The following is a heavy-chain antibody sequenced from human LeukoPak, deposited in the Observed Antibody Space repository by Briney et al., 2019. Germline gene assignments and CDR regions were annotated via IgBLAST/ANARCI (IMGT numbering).Heavy chain of an antibody. CDR1: GSSISSYY. Sequence: SSETLSLTCSVSGSSISSYYWSWIRQPPGKGLEWIGYIYYSGSTNYNPSLKSRVTISVDTSKNQYSLKLRSVTAADTAVYYWARAPGSGWGAFDIWGQGTMVTVST. V-gene: IGHV4-59*01. D-gene: IGHD1-26*01. CDR3: ARAPGSGWGAFDI. CDR2: IYYSGST. J-gene: IGHJ3*02.